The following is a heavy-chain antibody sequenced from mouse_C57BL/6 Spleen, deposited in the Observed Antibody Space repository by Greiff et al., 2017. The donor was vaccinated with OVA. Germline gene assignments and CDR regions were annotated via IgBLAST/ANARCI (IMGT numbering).Heavy chain of an antibody. CDR3: TREGITTVVARGFAY. CDR1: GFTFSSYA. Sequence: EVQVVESGEGLVKPGGSLKLSCAASGFTFSSYAMSWVRQTPEKRLEWVAYISSGGDYIYYADTVKGRFTISRDNARNTLYLQMSSLKSEDTAMYYCTREGITTVVARGFAYWGQGTLVTVSA. D-gene: IGHD1-1*01. J-gene: IGHJ3*01. CDR2: ISSGGDYI. V-gene: IGHV5-9-1*02.